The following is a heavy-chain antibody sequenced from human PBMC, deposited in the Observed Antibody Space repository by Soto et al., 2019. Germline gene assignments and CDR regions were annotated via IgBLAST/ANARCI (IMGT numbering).Heavy chain of an antibody. CDR3: AREGAGTTNLYYYYGMDV. D-gene: IGHD1-7*01. CDR2: INPNSGGT. CDR1: GYTLTGYY. J-gene: IGHJ6*02. V-gene: IGHV1-2*04. Sequence: ASVKVSCKASGYTLTGYYMHWVRQAPGQGLEWMGWINPNSGGTNYAQKFQGWVTMTRDTSISTAYMELSRLRSDDTAVYYCAREGAGTTNLYYYYGMDVWGQGTTVTVSS.